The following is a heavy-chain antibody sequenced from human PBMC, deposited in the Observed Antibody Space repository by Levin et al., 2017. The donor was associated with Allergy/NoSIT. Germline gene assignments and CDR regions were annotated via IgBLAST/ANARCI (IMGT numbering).Heavy chain of an antibody. J-gene: IGHJ4*02. Sequence: ETLSLTCAASGFTFSSYAMSWVRQAPGKGLEWVSAISGSGGSTYYADSVKGRFTISRDNSKNTLYLQMNSPRAEDTAVYYCAKRALEYYFDYWGQGTLVTVSS. V-gene: IGHV3-23*01. CDR3: AKRALEYYFDY. CDR2: ISGSGGST. CDR1: GFTFSSYA.